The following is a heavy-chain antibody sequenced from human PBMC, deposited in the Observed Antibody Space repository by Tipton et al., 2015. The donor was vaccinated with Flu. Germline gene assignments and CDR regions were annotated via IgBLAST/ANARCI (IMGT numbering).Heavy chain of an antibody. J-gene: IGHJ5*01. CDR1: GDSIGSDYY. D-gene: IGHD4-11*01. Sequence: GSLRLSCSVSGDSIGSDYYWGWIRQPPGKGLEWLGNIHHSGITYYNSFLKSRVTISVDKSNNQFSLRLVSVTATDTAVYYCARRDYSNYVSEPKNWFGSWGQGTLVTVSS. V-gene: IGHV4-38-2*01. CDR2: IHHSGIT. CDR3: ARRDYSNYVSEPKNWFGS.